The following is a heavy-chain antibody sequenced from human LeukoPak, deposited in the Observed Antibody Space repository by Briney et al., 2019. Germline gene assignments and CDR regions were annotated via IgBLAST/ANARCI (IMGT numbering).Heavy chain of an antibody. V-gene: IGHV4-34*01. D-gene: IGHD2-15*01. Sequence: SETLSLTCTVYGGSFSGYYWSWIRQPPGKGLEWIGEINHSGSTNYNPSLKSRVTISVDTSKKQFSLKLSSVTAADTSVYYCARGGGNCSGGTCRSDHWGQGTLVTVSS. J-gene: IGHJ4*02. CDR2: INHSGST. CDR1: GGSFSGYY. CDR3: ARGGGNCSGGTCRSDH.